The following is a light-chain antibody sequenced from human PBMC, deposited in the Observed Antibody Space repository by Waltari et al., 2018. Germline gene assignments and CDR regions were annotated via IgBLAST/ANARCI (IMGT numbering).Light chain of an antibody. J-gene: IGKJ4*01. CDR3: QQYNNWKLT. CDR1: QGVSSN. Sequence: EIVMTQSPATLSVSPGERATLSCRASQGVSSNIAWYQQKPGQAPRLLIYGSSTRATGIPARFSGSGSGTEFTLTISSLQSEDFAVYYCQQYNNWKLTFGGGTKVEIK. V-gene: IGKV3-15*01. CDR2: GSS.